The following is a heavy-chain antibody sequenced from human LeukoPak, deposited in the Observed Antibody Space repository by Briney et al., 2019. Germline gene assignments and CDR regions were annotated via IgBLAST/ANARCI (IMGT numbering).Heavy chain of an antibody. J-gene: IGHJ5*02. CDR2: IHHSGST. D-gene: IGHD2-2*01. CDR3: ARTEAFCSDTSCSNWFDP. Sequence: SETLSLTRAVSGGSVSRSNWWNWVRQPPGKGLEWIGEIHHSGSTNYNPSLKSRVTMSVDKSKNQFSLKLSSVTAADTAVYYCARTEAFCSDTSCSNWFDPWGQGTLVTVSS. V-gene: IGHV4-4*02. CDR1: GGSVSRSNW.